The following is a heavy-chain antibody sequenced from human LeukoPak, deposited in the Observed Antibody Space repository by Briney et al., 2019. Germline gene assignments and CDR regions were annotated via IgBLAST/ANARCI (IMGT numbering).Heavy chain of an antibody. CDR1: GGSISSSYYY. CDR2: VYSSGST. Sequence: PSETLSLTCTVSGGSISSSYYYWAWIRQPPGEGLEWVGNVYSSGSTLYNPSLKSRVTISIDTSKNQFSLDLRSLTAADTAVYYCASLPRMDVRGQGTTVTVSS. CDR3: ASLPRMDV. V-gene: IGHV4-39*01. J-gene: IGHJ6*02.